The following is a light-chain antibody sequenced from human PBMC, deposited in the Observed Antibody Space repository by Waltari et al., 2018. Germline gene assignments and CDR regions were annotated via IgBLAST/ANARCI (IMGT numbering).Light chain of an antibody. Sequence: DIQMTQSPSTLSASVGERVTIACRASKSIDRWLAWYQQKPGKAPKILIYKTSSLERGVASRFSGSGYGTEFTLTISSLQPDDFATYYCQEYKTYRTFGQGTKVEIK. J-gene: IGKJ1*01. CDR2: KTS. V-gene: IGKV1-5*03. CDR1: KSIDRW. CDR3: QEYKTYRT.